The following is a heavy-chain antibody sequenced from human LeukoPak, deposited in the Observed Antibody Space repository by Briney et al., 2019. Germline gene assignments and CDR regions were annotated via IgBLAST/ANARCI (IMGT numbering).Heavy chain of an antibody. CDR2: IYHSGST. Sequence: PSETLSLTCTVSGGSISSGGYYWSWIRQPPGKGLEWIGYIYHSGSTNYNPSLKSRVTISVDTSKNQFSLKLSSVTAADTAVYYCARDKVYYYGSGSYNHLDYWGQGTLVTVSS. D-gene: IGHD3-10*01. CDR1: GGSISSGGYY. J-gene: IGHJ4*02. CDR3: ARDKVYYYGSGSYNHLDY. V-gene: IGHV4-30-2*01.